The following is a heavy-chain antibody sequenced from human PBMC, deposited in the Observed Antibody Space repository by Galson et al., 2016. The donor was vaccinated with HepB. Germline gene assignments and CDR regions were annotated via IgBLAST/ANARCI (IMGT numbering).Heavy chain of an antibody. J-gene: IGHJ3*01. D-gene: IGHD6-19*01. CDR3: VRRWIIEVEDAYDV. Sequence: QSGAEVKKPGESLRVSCQGSGYSFSSFWIIWVRQMPGKGLEWLGRIDPRYSFTKYSPSFEGHVNISVDMSMSTAYLQWSSLKASDTAMYYCVRRWIIEVEDAYDVWGQGTMVTVSS. CDR2: IDPRYSFT. CDR1: GYSFSSFW. V-gene: IGHV5-10-1*01.